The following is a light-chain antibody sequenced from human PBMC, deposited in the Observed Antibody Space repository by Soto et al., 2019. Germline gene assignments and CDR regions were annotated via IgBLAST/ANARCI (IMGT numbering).Light chain of an antibody. CDR1: QSVAANY. J-gene: IGKJ3*01. CDR2: GAS. V-gene: IGKV3-20*01. Sequence: EVVLTQSPATLSLSPGDRATLSCRASQSVAANYLASYQQKRGQAPRLLIYGASSRATGIPDRFSGSGSGTDFTLTISRLEPEDFSVYYCHQDGTAPLTFGPGTKVDIK. CDR3: HQDGTAPLT.